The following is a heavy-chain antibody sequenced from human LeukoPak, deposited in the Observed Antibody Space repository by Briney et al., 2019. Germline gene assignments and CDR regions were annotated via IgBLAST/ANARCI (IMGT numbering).Heavy chain of an antibody. V-gene: IGHV1-46*01. CDR3: ARDETGVIDY. CDR1: GYTFTSYY. CDR2: INPSGGST. Sequence: GASVKVSCKASGYTFTSYYMHWVRQAPGQGLEWMGIINPSGGSTSYAQKLQGRVTMTTDTSTSTAYMELRSLRSDDTAVYYCARDETGVIDYWGQGTLVTVSS. J-gene: IGHJ4*02. D-gene: IGHD1-1*01.